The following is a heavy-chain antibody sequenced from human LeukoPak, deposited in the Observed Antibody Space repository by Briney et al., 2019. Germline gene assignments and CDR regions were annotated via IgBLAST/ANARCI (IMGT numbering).Heavy chain of an antibody. CDR1: GYTFTNYA. CDR3: ARGSYYYGSGSFMGSDS. Sequence: ASVKVSCKASGYTFTNYAMHWVRQAPGQRPEWMGWINAGNGSTEYSQKFQDRVTITRDTSASTVYMDLSSLRSEDTAVYYCARGSYYYGSGSFMGSDSWGQGTLVTVSS. D-gene: IGHD3-10*01. V-gene: IGHV1-3*01. J-gene: IGHJ4*02. CDR2: INAGNGST.